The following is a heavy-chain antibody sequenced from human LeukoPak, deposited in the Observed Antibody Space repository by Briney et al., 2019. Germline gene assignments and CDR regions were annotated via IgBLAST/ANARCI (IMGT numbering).Heavy chain of an antibody. J-gene: IGHJ3*02. V-gene: IGHV1-3*01. D-gene: IGHD5-12*01. CDR3: ARLPVATRAFDI. Sequence: ASVKVSCKASGGTFSSYAISWVRQAPGQRLEWMGWINAGNGNTKYSQKFQGRVTITRDTSASTAYMELSSLRSEDTAVYYCARLPVATRAFDIWGQGTMVTVSS. CDR1: GGTFSSYA. CDR2: INAGNGNT.